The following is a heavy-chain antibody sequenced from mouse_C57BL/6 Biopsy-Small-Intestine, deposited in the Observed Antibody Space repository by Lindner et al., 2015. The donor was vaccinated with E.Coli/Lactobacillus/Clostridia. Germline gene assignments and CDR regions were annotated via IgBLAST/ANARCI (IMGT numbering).Heavy chain of an antibody. J-gene: IGHJ4*01. CDR2: ISAGNGDT. V-gene: IGHV1-84*02. D-gene: IGHD3-3*01. CDR1: GYTFTSNV. Sequence: SVKVSCKASGYTFTSNVLHWVRQAPGQRLEWMGWISAGNGDTKYSQTFQGRVTITRDTSASTAYMELSSLTSEDTAVYYCAREIGAFNGCDYWGQGTLVTVSS. CDR3: AREIGAFNGCDY.